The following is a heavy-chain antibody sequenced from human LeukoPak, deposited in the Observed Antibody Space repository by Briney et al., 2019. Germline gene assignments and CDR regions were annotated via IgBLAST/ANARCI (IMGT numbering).Heavy chain of an antibody. D-gene: IGHD3-10*02. J-gene: IGHJ3*02. Sequence: SETLSLTCAVYGGSFSDYYWSWIRQPAGKGLEWIGRIYTSGSTNYNPSLKSRVTISVDTSKNQFSLKLSSVTAADTAVYYCARVFAPHDAFDIWGQGTMVTVSS. CDR2: IYTSGST. CDR3: ARVFAPHDAFDI. CDR1: GGSFSDYY. V-gene: IGHV4-59*10.